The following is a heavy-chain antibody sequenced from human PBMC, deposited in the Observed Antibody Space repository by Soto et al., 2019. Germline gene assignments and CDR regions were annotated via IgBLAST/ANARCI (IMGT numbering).Heavy chain of an antibody. CDR2: INAGNFNT. CDR1: GYTFTSYA. CDR3: ERAGPPADP. V-gene: IGHV1-3*01. Sequence: ASVKVSCKASGYTFTSYAMHLVRQAPVQILELIVWINAGNFNTKYSQKFQGRFTITMYTSAITSYIELSILRSEDTDVYYCERAGPPADPWGQGTLVTVSS. J-gene: IGHJ5*02.